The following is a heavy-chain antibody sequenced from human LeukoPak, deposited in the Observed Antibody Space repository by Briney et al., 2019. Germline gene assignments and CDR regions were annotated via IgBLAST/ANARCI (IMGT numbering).Heavy chain of an antibody. D-gene: IGHD5-18*01. CDR3: ARVPTAVDTAMVTAY. V-gene: IGHV1-69*04. CDR1: GGTFSSYA. Sequence: ASVKVSCKASGGTFSSYAISWVRQAPGQGLEWMGRIIPILGIASYAQKFQGRVTITADKSTSTAYMELSSLRSEDTAVYYCARVPTAVDTAMVTAYWGQGTLVTVSS. J-gene: IGHJ4*02. CDR2: IIPILGIA.